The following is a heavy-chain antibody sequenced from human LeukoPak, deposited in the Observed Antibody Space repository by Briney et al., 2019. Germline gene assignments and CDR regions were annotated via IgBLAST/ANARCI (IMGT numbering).Heavy chain of an antibody. D-gene: IGHD3-22*01. V-gene: IGHV4-34*01. CDR1: GGSISSYY. CDR3: ARGQRDSSGYYPNNWFDP. CDR2: INHSGST. Sequence: PSETLSLTCTVSGGSISSYYWSWIRQPPGKGLEWIGEINHSGSTNYNPSLKSRVTISVDTSKNQFSLKLSSVTAADTAVYYCARGQRDSSGYYPNNWFDPWGQGTLVTVSS. J-gene: IGHJ5*02.